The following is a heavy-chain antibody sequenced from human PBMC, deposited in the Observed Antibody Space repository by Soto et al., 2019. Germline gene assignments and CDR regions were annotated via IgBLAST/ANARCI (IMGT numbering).Heavy chain of an antibody. Sequence: QVQLVQSGAEVKKPGASVKVSCKASGYTFTSYGISWVRQAPGQGLEWMGWISAYNGNTNYAQKLQGRVTMTTDTSTSTAYMELRSRRSDDTAVYYCARADPYYDFWSGSYGMDVWGQGTTVTVSS. V-gene: IGHV1-18*01. CDR2: ISAYNGNT. CDR3: ARADPYYDFWSGSYGMDV. J-gene: IGHJ6*02. CDR1: GYTFTSYG. D-gene: IGHD3-3*01.